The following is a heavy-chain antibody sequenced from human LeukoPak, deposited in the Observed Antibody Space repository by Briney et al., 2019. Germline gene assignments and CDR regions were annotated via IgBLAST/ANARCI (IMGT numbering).Heavy chain of an antibody. CDR2: MYTSGRT. CDR1: GGSVSSGTYY. V-gene: IGHV4-61*02. CDR3: ASQTLTDDAFDI. J-gene: IGHJ3*02. Sequence: TSQTLSLTRTVSGGSVSSGTYYWNWIRQPAEKGLEWIGRMYTSGRTNYNPSLKSRVTISVDTSKNQFSLKLTSVTAADTAVYYCASQTLTDDAFDIWGQGTMVTVSS. D-gene: IGHD1-20*01.